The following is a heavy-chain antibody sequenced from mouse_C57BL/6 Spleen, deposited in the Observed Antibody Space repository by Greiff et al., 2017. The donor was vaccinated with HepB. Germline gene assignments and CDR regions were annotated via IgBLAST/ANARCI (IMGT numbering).Heavy chain of an antibody. Sequence: VQLQQSVAELVRPGASVKLSCTASGYTITNTYMHWVKQRPEQGLEWIGRIDPANGNTKYDPKFQGKATITADTSSNAAYLQLSSLTSEDTALYDCARGTAYFDYWGQGTTLTVSS. J-gene: IGHJ2*01. CDR1: GYTITNTY. CDR2: IDPANGNT. D-gene: IGHD1-2*01. CDR3: ARGTAYFDY. V-gene: IGHV14-3*01.